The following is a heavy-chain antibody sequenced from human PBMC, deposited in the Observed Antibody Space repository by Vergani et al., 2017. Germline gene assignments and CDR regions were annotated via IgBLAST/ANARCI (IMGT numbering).Heavy chain of an antibody. CDR3: AKANPRNRGYDYLDYYHAMDV. CDR2: ISGSGGST. D-gene: IGHD5-12*01. J-gene: IGHJ6*02. Sequence: EVQLLESGGGLVQPGGSLRLSCAASGFTFSSYAMSWVRQAPGKGLEWVSGISGSGGSTYYAGSVKGRFTISRDSSKNTLYLQMNSLSAGDTAVYYCAKANPRNRGYDYLDYYHAMDVWCQGTTVTVSS. CDR1: GFTFSSYA. V-gene: IGHV3-23*01.